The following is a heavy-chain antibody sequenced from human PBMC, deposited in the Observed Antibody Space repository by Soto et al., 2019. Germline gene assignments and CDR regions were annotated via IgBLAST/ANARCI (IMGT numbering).Heavy chain of an antibody. J-gene: IGHJ4*02. D-gene: IGHD2-15*01. V-gene: IGHV3-30*03. CDR2: ISYDGSDR. CDR1: GFTFSDYG. Sequence: GGSLRLSCEGPGFTFSDYGFHWVRQAPGKGLEWVAMISYDGSDRYYRGSVQGRFTISRDDSKNTVFLQMNSLRTEDTAMYYCARSTYCNGGSCYPQYWGPGTLVTVSS. CDR3: ARSTYCNGGSCYPQY.